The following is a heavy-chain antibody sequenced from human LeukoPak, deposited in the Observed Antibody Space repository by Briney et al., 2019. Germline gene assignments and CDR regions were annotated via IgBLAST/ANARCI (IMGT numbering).Heavy chain of an antibody. CDR3: ARDPTPSTYYDSSGYSQTFDY. D-gene: IGHD3-22*01. V-gene: IGHV3-21*01. CDR1: GFTFGSYS. J-gene: IGHJ4*02. CDR2: ISSSSSYI. Sequence: GGSLRLSCAASGFTFGSYSMNWVRQAPGKGLEWVSSISSSSSYIYYADSVKGRFTISRDNAKNSLYLQMNSLRAEDTAVYYCARDPTPSTYYDSSGYSQTFDYWGQGTLVTVSS.